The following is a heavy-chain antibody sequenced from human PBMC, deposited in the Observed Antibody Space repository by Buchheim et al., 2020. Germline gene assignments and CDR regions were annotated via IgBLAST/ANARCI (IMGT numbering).Heavy chain of an antibody. V-gene: IGHV4-39*01. D-gene: IGHD6-13*01. CDR1: GGSISSSSYY. J-gene: IGHJ4*02. Sequence: QLQLQESGPGLVKPSETLSLTCTVSGGSISSSSYYWGWIRQPPGKGLEWIGSIYYSGSTYYNPSLKSRVTISVDTSKNQFSLKLSSVTAADTAVYYCARLPIAAAGTHYFDYWGQGTL. CDR3: ARLPIAAAGTHYFDY. CDR2: IYYSGST.